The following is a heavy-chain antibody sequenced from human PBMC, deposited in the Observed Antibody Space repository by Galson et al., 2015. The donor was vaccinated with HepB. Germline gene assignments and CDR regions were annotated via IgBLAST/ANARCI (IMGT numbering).Heavy chain of an antibody. D-gene: IGHD5-18*01. CDR1: GFTFSSYS. CDR3: AREDLAGYMYGCDY. Sequence: SLRLSCAASGFTFSSYSMHWVRQAPGKGPEYVSAIAGNGDSTYYASSLRGRFTISRDNSKSTLYLQMGSLRAEDTAVYYCAREDLAGYMYGCDYWGQGTLVTVSS. J-gene: IGHJ4*02. CDR2: IAGNGDST. V-gene: IGHV3-64*01.